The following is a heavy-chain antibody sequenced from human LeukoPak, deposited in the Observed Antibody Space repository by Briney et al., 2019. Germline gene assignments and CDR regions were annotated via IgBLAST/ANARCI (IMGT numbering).Heavy chain of an antibody. J-gene: IGHJ4*02. CDR1: GYTFTGYY. CDR2: INPNSGGT. V-gene: IGHV1-2*02. CDR3: ARSVRLVVAATNFDY. Sequence: GASVKVSCKASGYTFTGYYMHWVRQAPGQGLEWMGWINPNSGGTNYAQKFQGRVTMTRDTSISTAYMELSRLRSDDTAVYYCARSVRLVVAATNFDYWAREPWSPSPQ. D-gene: IGHD2-15*01.